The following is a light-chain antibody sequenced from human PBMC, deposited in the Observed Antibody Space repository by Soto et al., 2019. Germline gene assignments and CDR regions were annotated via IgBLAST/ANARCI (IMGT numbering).Light chain of an antibody. CDR3: QQRSNWPPFT. CDR2: DAS. CDR1: QSVSSY. J-gene: IGKJ3*01. Sequence: EIVLTQSPATLSLSPGERATLSCRASQSVSSYLAWYQQKPGQAPRLLIYDASITATSIPARFSGSGSGTDFTLTISSLEPEDFAVYYCQQRSNWPPFTFGPGTKVDIK. V-gene: IGKV3-11*01.